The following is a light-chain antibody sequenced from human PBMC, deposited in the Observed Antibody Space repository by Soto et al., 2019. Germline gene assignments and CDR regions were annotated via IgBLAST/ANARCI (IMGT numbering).Light chain of an antibody. Sequence: QSVLTQPPSASGTPGQRVTFSCSGSGSNIGSNAVNWYQQLPGTAPKLLIYFNTQRPSGVPDRFSGSKSGTSASLAISGPQSEDEAEYYCAAWDDRPACLLIGGGTKLTVL. V-gene: IGLV1-44*01. CDR1: GSNIGSNA. CDR3: AAWDDRPACLL. CDR2: FNT. J-gene: IGLJ2*01.